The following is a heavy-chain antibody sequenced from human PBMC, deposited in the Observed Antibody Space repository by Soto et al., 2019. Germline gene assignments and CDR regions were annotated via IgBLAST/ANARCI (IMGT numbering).Heavy chain of an antibody. Sequence: QVQLVESGGGLVKPGGSLRLSCAASGFTFSDYYMSWIRQAPGKGLEWVSYISSSGSTIYYADSVKGRFTISRDNAKTSLSLQMTSLRAEATAVYYCARGPYDYVWGSDPPHFDYWGQGTLISVSS. D-gene: IGHD3-16*02. J-gene: IGHJ4*02. CDR3: ARGPYDYVWGSDPPHFDY. V-gene: IGHV3-11*01. CDR1: GFTFSDYY. CDR2: ISSSGSTI.